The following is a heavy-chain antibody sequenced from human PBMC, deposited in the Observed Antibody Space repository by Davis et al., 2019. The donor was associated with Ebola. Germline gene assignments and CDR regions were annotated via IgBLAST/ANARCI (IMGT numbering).Heavy chain of an antibody. V-gene: IGHV1-18*04. CDR3: ARGRGNYESSGGDF. J-gene: IGHJ4*02. CDR1: AYTFTSYG. CDR2: ISAYNGNT. Sequence: ASVQVSCKASAYTFTSYGISWVRQAPGQGLEWMGWISAYNGNTNYAQKLQGRVTMTTETSTSTAYMELRSLSSDDTAVYYCARGRGNYESSGGDFWGQGTLVTVSS. D-gene: IGHD3-22*01.